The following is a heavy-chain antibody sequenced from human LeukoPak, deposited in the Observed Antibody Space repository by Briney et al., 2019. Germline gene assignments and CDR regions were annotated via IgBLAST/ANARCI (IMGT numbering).Heavy chain of an antibody. J-gene: IGHJ4*02. V-gene: IGHV1-2*02. CDR2: INPKSGGT. CDR1: GYSFTGYY. CDR3: ARGDGSGRYCIEY. D-gene: IGHD3-10*01. Sequence: ASVKVSCKAAGYSFTGYYMHWVRLAPGQGLEWMGWINPKSGGTNYAQRFQGRVTMTRDTSISTVYMELSRLTSDDTAVYYCARGDGSGRYCIEYWGQGTLVAVAS.